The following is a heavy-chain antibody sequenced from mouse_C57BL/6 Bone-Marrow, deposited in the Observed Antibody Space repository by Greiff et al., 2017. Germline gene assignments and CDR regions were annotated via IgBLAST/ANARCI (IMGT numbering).Heavy chain of an antibody. V-gene: IGHV1-22*01. CDR1: GYSFTDYN. D-gene: IGHD2-2*01. CDR3: ANDLLWLRRYYYAMDY. J-gene: IGHJ4*01. Sequence: SGPELVKPGASVKISCKASGYSFTDYNMHWVKQSHGKSLEWIGYINPNNGGTSYNQKFKGKATLTVNKSSSTAYMELRILTSEDSAVYYCANDLLWLRRYYYAMDYWGQGTSVTVSS. CDR2: INPNNGGT.